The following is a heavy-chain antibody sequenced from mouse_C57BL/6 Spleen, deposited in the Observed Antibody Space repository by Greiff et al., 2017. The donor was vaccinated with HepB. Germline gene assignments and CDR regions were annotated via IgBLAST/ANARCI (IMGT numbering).Heavy chain of an antibody. J-gene: IGHJ3*01. Sequence: QVQLKESGPGLVQPSQSLSITCTVSGFSLTSYGVHWVRQSPGKGLEWLGVIWSGGSTDYNAAFISRLSISKDNSKSQVFFKMNSLQADDTVIYYCARKGDYYGSSPWFAYWGQGTLVTVSA. CDR1: GFSLTSYG. D-gene: IGHD1-1*01. CDR3: ARKGDYYGSSPWFAY. V-gene: IGHV2-2*01. CDR2: IWSGGST.